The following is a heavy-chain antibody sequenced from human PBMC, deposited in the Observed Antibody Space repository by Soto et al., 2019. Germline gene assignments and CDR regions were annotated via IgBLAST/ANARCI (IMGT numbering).Heavy chain of an antibody. CDR2: IDVGSANA. CDR1: GFTFSSSA. V-gene: IGHV1-58*01. J-gene: IGHJ6*02. D-gene: IGHD2-2*01. CDR3: ARGYCSSTSCPGLNRRPLDV. Sequence: SVKVSCKTSGFTFSSSAVHWVRHARGHRLQWIGWIDVGSANANYAQMLQERVTISRDMSTSTAYMELSSRTPEDTAVSYCARGYCSSTSCPGLNRRPLDVWGQGTTVTVSS.